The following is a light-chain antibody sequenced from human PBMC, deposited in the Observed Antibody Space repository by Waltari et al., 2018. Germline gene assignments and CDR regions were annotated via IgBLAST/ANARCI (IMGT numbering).Light chain of an antibody. V-gene: IGKV1-27*01. Sequence: DIQMTQSPSSLSASLGDRVTVTCRASQGINRELNWYQQKPGKAPTLLIYAASSLQTGVSSRFSGSGSATDFTLTISSLQPEDVATYFCQQDYTAPFTFGPGTKLDIK. CDR1: QGINRE. CDR2: AAS. J-gene: IGKJ3*01. CDR3: QQDYTAPFT.